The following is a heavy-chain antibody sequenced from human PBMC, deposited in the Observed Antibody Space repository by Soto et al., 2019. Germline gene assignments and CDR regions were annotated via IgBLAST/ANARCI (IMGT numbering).Heavy chain of an antibody. J-gene: IGHJ4*02. Sequence: PSETLSLTCTVSGGCISSSSYYWGWIRHPPGKGLEWIGSIFYSGSTYYNPSLKSRVTISVDTSKNQFSLKLSSVTAADTAVYYCARLQEFYYDSSGYRGELDYWGQGTLDTVSS. D-gene: IGHD3-22*01. V-gene: IGHV4-39*01. CDR2: IFYSGST. CDR3: ARLQEFYYDSSGYRGELDY. CDR1: GGCISSSSYY.